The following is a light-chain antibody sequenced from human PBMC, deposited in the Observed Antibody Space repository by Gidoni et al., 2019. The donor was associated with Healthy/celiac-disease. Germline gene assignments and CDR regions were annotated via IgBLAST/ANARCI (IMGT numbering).Light chain of an antibody. V-gene: IGKV3-20*01. Sequence: DIVLTQSPGTLALSPGERATLSCRASQSVSSSCLAWYQQTPGQAPRLLIYGASSRATGIPDRYSGSGSGADFTLTISRLEPEDFAVYYCQQYGSSPETFGQGTKVEIK. J-gene: IGKJ1*01. CDR3: QQYGSSPET. CDR2: GAS. CDR1: QSVSSSC.